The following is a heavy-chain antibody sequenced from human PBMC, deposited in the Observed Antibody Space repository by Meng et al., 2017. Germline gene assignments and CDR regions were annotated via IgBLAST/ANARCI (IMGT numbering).Heavy chain of an antibody. D-gene: IGHD6-19*01. CDR2: IIPIFGTA. Sequence: SVKVSCKASGGTFSSYAISWVRQAPGQGLEWMGGIIPIFGTANYAQKFQGRVTITTDESTSTAYMELSSLRSEDTAVYYCARPRSIAVAIFDIWGQGTKVTVSS. CDR3: ARPRSIAVAIFDI. CDR1: GGTFSSYA. J-gene: IGHJ3*02. V-gene: IGHV1-69*05.